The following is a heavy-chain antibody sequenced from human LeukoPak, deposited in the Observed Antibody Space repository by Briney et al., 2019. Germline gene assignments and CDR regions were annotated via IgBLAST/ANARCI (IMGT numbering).Heavy chain of an antibody. CDR3: ARSGYSYGPYYYYYMDV. J-gene: IGHJ6*03. CDR2: IYSGGST. Sequence: PGGSLRLSCAASGFTVSSNYMSWVRQAPGKGLEWVSVIYSGGSTYYADSVKGRFTISRDNSKNTLYLQMNSLRAEDTAVYYCARSGYSYGPYYYYYMDVWGKGTTVTVSS. D-gene: IGHD5-18*01. CDR1: GFTVSSNY. V-gene: IGHV3-66*01.